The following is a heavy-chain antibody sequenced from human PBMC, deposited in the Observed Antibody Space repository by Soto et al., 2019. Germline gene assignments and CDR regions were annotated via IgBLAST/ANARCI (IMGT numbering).Heavy chain of an antibody. V-gene: IGHV1-58*01. CDR2: IVVGSGNT. D-gene: IGHD3-22*01. J-gene: IGHJ4*02. CDR3: AAGHYKQFYDSSGYYMPGGY. Sequence: GDSVKVSCKASGFTFTNSAVQWVRQARGQRLEWIGWIVVGSGNTNYAQKFQERVIITRDMSTSTAYMELSSLRSEDTAVYYCAAGHYKQFYDSSGYYMPGGYCGQGTQVPVSA. CDR1: GFTFTNSA.